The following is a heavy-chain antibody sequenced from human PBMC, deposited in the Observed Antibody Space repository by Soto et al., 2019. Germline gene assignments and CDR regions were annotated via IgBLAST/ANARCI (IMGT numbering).Heavy chain of an antibody. Sequence: QVQLVESGGGVVKPGRSLRLSCTASGFTFSSYAMHWVRQAPGQGLEWVAVISHAGSNTYYADSVKGRFTISRDKSRNALYLQMNSLRAEEAAVYYCAGDAGSYESPRGLEYWGRGSLVAVCS. V-gene: IGHV3-30-3*01. CDR1: GFTFSSYA. CDR2: ISHAGSNT. CDR3: AGDAGSYESPRGLEY. J-gene: IGHJ4*02. D-gene: IGHD5-18*01.